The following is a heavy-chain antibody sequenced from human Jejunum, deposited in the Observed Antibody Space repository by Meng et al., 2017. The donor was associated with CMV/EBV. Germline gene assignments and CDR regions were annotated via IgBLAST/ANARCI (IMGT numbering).Heavy chain of an antibody. V-gene: IGHV3-74*01. CDR3: ARGILGPSGREHNWFDP. D-gene: IGHD2/OR15-2a*01. Sequence: CSSYWIHWVRRAPGKGLVWVSRINGDGSRTSYAGSVKGRFTNSRDNAKNTLYLQMSSLRAEDTAVYYCARGILGPSGREHNWFDPWGQGTLVTVSS. J-gene: IGHJ5*02. CDR1: CSSYW. CDR2: INGDGSRT.